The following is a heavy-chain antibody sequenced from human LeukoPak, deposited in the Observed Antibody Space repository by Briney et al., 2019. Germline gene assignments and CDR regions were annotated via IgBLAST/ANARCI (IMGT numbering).Heavy chain of an antibody. CDR2: IYSGGSI. D-gene: IGHD2-21*01. Sequence: PGGSLRLSCAASGFTVSSNYMSWVRQAPGKGLEWVSVIYSGGSIYYADSVKGRFTISRDNSKNTLYLQMNSLRAEDTAVYYCARGSVVAIGPHGVWGQGTTVTVSS. CDR1: GFTVSSNY. J-gene: IGHJ6*02. V-gene: IGHV3-53*01. CDR3: ARGSVVAIGPHGV.